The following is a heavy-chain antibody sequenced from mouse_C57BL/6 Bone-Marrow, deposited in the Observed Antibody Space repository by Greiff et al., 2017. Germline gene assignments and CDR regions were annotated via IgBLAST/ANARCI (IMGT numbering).Heavy chain of an antibody. V-gene: IGHV1-69*01. Sequence: QVQLQQPGAELVMPGASVKLSCKASGYTFTSYWMHWVKQRPGQGLEWIGEIDPSDSYTNYNQKFKGKSTLTVDKSSSTAYMQLSSLTSEDSAVYYCARSPVFHWYFDVWGTGTTVTVSS. CDR1: GYTFTSYW. CDR2: IDPSDSYT. J-gene: IGHJ1*03. CDR3: ARSPVFHWYFDV.